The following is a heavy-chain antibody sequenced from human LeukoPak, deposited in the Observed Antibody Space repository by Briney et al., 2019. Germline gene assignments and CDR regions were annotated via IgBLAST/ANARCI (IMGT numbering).Heavy chain of an antibody. D-gene: IGHD5-24*01. CDR2: ISSSSSYI. V-gene: IGHV3-21*01. CDR1: GFTFSSYS. CDR3: ARDRSADGYETDAFDI. Sequence: TGGSLRLSCAASGFTFSSYSMNWVRQAPGKGLEWVSSISSSSSYIYYADSVKGRFTISRDNAKNSLYLQMNSLRAEDTAVYYCARDRSADGYETDAFDIWGQGTMVTVSS. J-gene: IGHJ3*02.